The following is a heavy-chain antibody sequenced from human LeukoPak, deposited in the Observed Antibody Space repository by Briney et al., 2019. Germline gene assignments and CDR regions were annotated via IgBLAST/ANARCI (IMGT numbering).Heavy chain of an antibody. CDR3: ARDGYYDILTGYLLLFDY. Sequence: SETLSLTCTVSGGSISSGSYYWSWIRQPAGKGLEWIGRIYTSGSTNYNPSLKSRVTISVDTSKNQFSLKLSSVTAADTAVYYCARDGYYDILTGYLLLFDYWGQGTLVTVSS. J-gene: IGHJ4*02. V-gene: IGHV4-61*02. CDR1: GGSISSGSYY. D-gene: IGHD3-9*01. CDR2: IYTSGST.